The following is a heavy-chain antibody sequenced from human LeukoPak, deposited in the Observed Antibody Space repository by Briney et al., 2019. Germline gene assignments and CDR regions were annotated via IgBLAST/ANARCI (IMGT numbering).Heavy chain of an antibody. CDR1: GGSISSYY. V-gene: IGHV4-59*08. CDR3: ARGTQRWELLEHFDY. Sequence: SKTLSLTCTVSGGSISSYYWSWIRQPPGKGLEWIGYIFYSGSTNYGPSLKSRVTISIDTSKNQFSLKLSSVTAADTAVYYCARGTQRWELLEHFDYWGQGTLVTVSS. J-gene: IGHJ4*02. CDR2: IFYSGST. D-gene: IGHD1-26*01.